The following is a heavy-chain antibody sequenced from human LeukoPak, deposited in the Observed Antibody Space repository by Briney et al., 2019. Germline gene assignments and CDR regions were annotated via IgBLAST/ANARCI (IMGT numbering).Heavy chain of an antibody. J-gene: IGHJ4*02. CDR3: AKDRVLRDFDY. Sequence: SGGSLRLSCAASGFTFTSNAMTWVRQAPGKGLEWVSFIGNSGATTYYADSVKGRFTISRDNFKNTLFLQMNSLRVEDTAVYYCAKDRVLRDFDYWGQGTLVTVSS. V-gene: IGHV3-23*01. D-gene: IGHD2/OR15-2a*01. CDR1: GFTFTSNA. CDR2: IGNSGATT.